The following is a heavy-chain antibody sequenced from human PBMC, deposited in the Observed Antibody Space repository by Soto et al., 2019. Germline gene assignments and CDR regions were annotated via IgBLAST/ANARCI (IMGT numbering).Heavy chain of an antibody. CDR2: ISYDGSNK. D-gene: IGHD2-2*01. J-gene: IGHJ5*02. V-gene: IGHV3-30*18. Sequence: PGGSLRLSCAASGFTFSSYGMHWVRQAPCEGLEWVAVISYDGSNKYYADSVKGRFTISRDNSKNTLYLQMNSLRAEDTAVYYCAKLLGYCSSTSCYGPPWFDPWGQGTLVTVSS. CDR3: AKLLGYCSSTSCYGPPWFDP. CDR1: GFTFSSYG.